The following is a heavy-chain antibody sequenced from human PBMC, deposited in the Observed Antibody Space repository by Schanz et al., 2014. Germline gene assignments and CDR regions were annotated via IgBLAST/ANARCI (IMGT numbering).Heavy chain of an antibody. J-gene: IGHJ4*02. Sequence: QVQLIQSGAEVKKPGASVKVSCTASGYTFPSYDINWGRQAPGQGLEWLGWMNPNSGNPGFAQKFRGRVTMTRNTSMSTANMELSSLRSEDTSVYYCAKGRSFDFWGQGTLVTVSS. CDR3: AKGRSFDF. CDR2: MNPNSGNP. V-gene: IGHV1-8*01. CDR1: GYTFPSYD.